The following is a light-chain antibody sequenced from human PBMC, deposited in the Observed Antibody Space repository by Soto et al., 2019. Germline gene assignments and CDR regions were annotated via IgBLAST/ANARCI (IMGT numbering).Light chain of an antibody. CDR1: QSVSSY. J-gene: IGKJ5*01. Sequence: IVLTHSPATLSLSPWERATLSCRASQSVSSYLAWYQQKPGQVPRLLIYDASSRPTDIPARFSGSGSGTDFTLTISSLEPEDFALYYCQQRSNWPINFGQGTRLEIK. V-gene: IGKV3-11*01. CDR2: DAS. CDR3: QQRSNWPIN.